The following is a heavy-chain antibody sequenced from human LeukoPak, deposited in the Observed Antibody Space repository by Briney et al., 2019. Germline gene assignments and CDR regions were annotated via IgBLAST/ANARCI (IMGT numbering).Heavy chain of an antibody. Sequence: GGSLRLSCAAPGFTFSSYGMHWVRQAPGKGLEWVSYISSSGSTIYYADSVKGRFTISRDNAKNSLYLQMNSLRAEDTAVYYCAGRRDGYNYDYYMDVWGKGTTVTVSS. CDR1: GFTFSSYG. CDR3: AGRRDGYNYDYYMDV. D-gene: IGHD5-24*01. J-gene: IGHJ6*03. V-gene: IGHV3-48*04. CDR2: ISSSGSTI.